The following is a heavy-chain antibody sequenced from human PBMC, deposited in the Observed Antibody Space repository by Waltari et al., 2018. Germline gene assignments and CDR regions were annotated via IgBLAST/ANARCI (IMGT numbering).Heavy chain of an antibody. CDR3: ARAGSGHYYFDY. CDR2: INHSGST. D-gene: IGHD3-10*01. CDR1: GGSFSGYY. Sequence: QVQLQQWGAGLLKPSETLSLTCAVYGGSFSGYYWSWIRQPPGKGLEWIGEINHSGSTNYNPSLKSRVTISVDTSKNQFSLKLSSVTAADTAVYYCARAGSGHYYFDYWGQGTLVTVSS. V-gene: IGHV4-34*01. J-gene: IGHJ4*02.